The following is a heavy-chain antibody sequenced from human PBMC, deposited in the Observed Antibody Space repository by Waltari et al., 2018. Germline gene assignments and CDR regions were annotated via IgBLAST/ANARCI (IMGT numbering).Heavy chain of an antibody. Sequence: QVQLQESGPGLVKPSETLSLTCTVSGGSIRSHYWSWIRQPPGKGLEWIGYIYYSGSTNYNPSLKSRVTISVDTSKNQFSLKLSSVTAADTAVYYCARQRGYGDYFDYWGQGTLVTVSS. CDR1: GGSIRSHY. CDR2: IYYSGST. J-gene: IGHJ4*02. V-gene: IGHV4-59*11. CDR3: ARQRGYGDYFDY. D-gene: IGHD4-17*01.